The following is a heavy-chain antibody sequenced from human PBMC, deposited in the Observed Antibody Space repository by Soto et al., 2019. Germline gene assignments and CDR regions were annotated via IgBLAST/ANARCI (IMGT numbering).Heavy chain of an antibody. CDR3: AAEATILNWFDP. V-gene: IGHV3-9*01. J-gene: IGHJ5*02. CDR2: ISWNSGSI. D-gene: IGHD5-12*01. CDR1: GCTFSDYA. Sequence: PGGSLRLTCTASGCTFSDYAMNWVRQPPGKGLEWVSGISWNSGSICYADSVKGRVTISRDNDKNSLYLQMNSLRAEDTALYYCAAEATILNWFDPWGQGTLVTVSS.